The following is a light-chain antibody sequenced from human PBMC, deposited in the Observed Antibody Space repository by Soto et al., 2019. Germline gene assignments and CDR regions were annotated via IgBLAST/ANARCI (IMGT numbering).Light chain of an antibody. CDR3: LYYADSPGS. Sequence: EIVLTQSPGTLSLSPGDRATLSCRASQPFDTYLAWYQQKPGQAPRLLIYRVSTRATGIPDRFSGSWSGTDFTLHIRRLEPADVAVYFCLYYADSPGSFRPGTKVDIK. J-gene: IGKJ3*01. CDR1: QPFDTY. CDR2: RVS. V-gene: IGKV3-20*01.